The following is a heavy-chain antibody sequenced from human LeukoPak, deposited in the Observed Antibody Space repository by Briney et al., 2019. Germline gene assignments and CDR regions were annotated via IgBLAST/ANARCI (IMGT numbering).Heavy chain of an antibody. D-gene: IGHD3-10*01. CDR1: GGTFSSYA. Sequence: GASVKVSRKASGGTFSSYAISWVRQAPGQGLEWMGGIIPIFGTANYAQKFQGRVTITADESTSTAYMELSSLRSEDTAVYYCARDEITMVRGAIIPQHLDVWGQGTTVTVSS. J-gene: IGHJ6*02. V-gene: IGHV1-69*13. CDR3: ARDEITMVRGAIIPQHLDV. CDR2: IIPIFGTA.